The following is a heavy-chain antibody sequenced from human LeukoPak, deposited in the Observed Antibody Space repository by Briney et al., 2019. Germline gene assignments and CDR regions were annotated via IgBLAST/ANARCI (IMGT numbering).Heavy chain of an antibody. J-gene: IGHJ4*02. CDR1: GGSFSDYF. V-gene: IGHV4-34*01. CDR2: ISRSGST. D-gene: IGHD3-22*01. Sequence: SETLSLTCAVYGGSFSDYFWSWIRQPPGKGLEWIGEISRSGSTTYNPSLRSRVTISGDTSKKQFSLKLSSVTAADTAVYYCVTYYYGSSAPKRNYWGQGILVTVSS. CDR3: VTYYYGSSAPKRNY.